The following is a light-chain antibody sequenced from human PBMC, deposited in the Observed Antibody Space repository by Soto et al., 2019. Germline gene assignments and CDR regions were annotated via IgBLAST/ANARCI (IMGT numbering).Light chain of an antibody. CDR1: QSINTY. Sequence: DIXMTXXXXSLSASVGDRVTITCRASQSINTYLNWYQQKPGKAPKLLIYAASSLHSGVPSRFSGSGSATDFTLTISGLQPEDVATYYCQQSYNTPPYTFGQGTKLEIK. J-gene: IGKJ2*01. V-gene: IGKV1-39*01. CDR2: AAS. CDR3: QQSYNTPPYT.